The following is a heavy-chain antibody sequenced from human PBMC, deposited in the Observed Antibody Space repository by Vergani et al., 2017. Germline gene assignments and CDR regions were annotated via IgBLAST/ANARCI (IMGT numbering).Heavy chain of an antibody. J-gene: IGHJ5*02. D-gene: IGHD6-19*01. CDR1: GGSFFNSRYY. Sequence: QLPLQESGPGLVKPSGTLSLTCSVTGGSFFNSRYYWGWIRQPPGKGLEWIASIYYSGSTFYNPSLKSRVTISVDTSKNQFSLKLSSVAAADTAVYFCARHSTVEWLVKLGWIDPWGQGILVTVSS. V-gene: IGHV4-39*01. CDR3: ARHSTVEWLVKLGWIDP. CDR2: IYYSGST.